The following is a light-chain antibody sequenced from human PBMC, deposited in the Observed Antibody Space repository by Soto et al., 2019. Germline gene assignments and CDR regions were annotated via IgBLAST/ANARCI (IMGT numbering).Light chain of an antibody. Sequence: DIQMTQSPSTLSASVGARVTITCRASQSISSWLAWYQQKPGKAPKLLIYKASSLESGVPSRFSGSGSGTEFTLTISSLQPDDFATYYCQQYNSYLITFGQGTRLENK. V-gene: IGKV1-5*03. CDR3: QQYNSYLIT. CDR2: KAS. CDR1: QSISSW. J-gene: IGKJ5*01.